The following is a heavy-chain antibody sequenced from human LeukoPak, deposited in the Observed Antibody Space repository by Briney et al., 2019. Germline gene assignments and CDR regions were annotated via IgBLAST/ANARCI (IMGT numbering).Heavy chain of an antibody. Sequence: GGSLRLSCAASGFTFSSNGMSWVRQAPGKGREWGSTITGRGGNTYYAASVEGRFTISRDNAKTSLYLQMDSLGPEDTAVYYCARDPYSGNYGNDYYYYMDVWGKGTPVTISS. CDR3: ARDPYSGNYGNDYYYYMDV. CDR1: GFTFSSNG. V-gene: IGHV3-23*01. CDR2: ITGRGGNT. D-gene: IGHD1-26*01. J-gene: IGHJ6*03.